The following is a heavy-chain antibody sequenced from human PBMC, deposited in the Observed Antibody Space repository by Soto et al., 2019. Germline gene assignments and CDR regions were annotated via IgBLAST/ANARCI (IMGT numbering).Heavy chain of an antibody. D-gene: IGHD3-3*01. J-gene: IGHJ6*02. Sequence: PGGSLRLSCAASGFTFSTYAMSWVRQAPGKGLEWVAVISYDGSNKYYADSVKGRFTISRDNSKNTLYLQMNSLRAEDTAVYYCARDYTIFGVSSIYYYGMDVWGQGTTVTVSS. V-gene: IGHV3-30-3*01. CDR1: GFTFSTYA. CDR2: ISYDGSNK. CDR3: ARDYTIFGVSSIYYYGMDV.